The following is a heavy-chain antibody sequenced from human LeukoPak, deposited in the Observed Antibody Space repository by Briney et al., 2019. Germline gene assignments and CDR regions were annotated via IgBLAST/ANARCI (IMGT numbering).Heavy chain of an antibody. J-gene: IGHJ5*02. CDR2: ISSTGGTT. CDR3: ARVDTVMAYYFDP. V-gene: IGHV3-23*01. CDR1: GFTFSSYA. Sequence: GGSLRLSCAVSGFTFSSYAMSWVRQAPGKGLEWVSTISSTGGTTNYADSVKGRFTISRDNSKNTLYLQMNSLKADDTAVHYCARVDTVMAYYFDPWGQGTLVTVSS. D-gene: IGHD5-18*01.